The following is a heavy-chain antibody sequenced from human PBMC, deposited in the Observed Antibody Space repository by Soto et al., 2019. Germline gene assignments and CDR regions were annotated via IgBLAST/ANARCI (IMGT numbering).Heavy chain of an antibody. CDR1: GFTFSSYA. CDR2: ISYDGSNK. D-gene: IGHD4-17*01. J-gene: IGHJ6*02. CDR3: ARGGGYGEPYGMDV. V-gene: IGHV3-30-3*01. Sequence: QMQLVESGGGVVQPGRSLRLSCAASGFTFSSYAMHWVRQAPGKGLEWVAVISYDGSNKYYADSVKGRFTISRDNSKNTLYLQMNSLRAEDTAVYYCARGGGYGEPYGMDVWGQGTTVTVSS.